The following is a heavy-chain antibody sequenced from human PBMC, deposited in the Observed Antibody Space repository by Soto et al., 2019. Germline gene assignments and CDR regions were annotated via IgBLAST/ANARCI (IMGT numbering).Heavy chain of an antibody. Sequence: SETLSLTCAVYGGSFSGYYWSWIRQPPGKGLEWIGEINHSGSTNYNPSLKSRVTISVDTSKNQFSLKLSSVTAADTAASYCARYSFSLGSCSYYYDIDVQDKGTTVTVS. V-gene: IGHV4-34*01. CDR3: ARYSFSLGSCSYYYDIDV. D-gene: IGHD2-15*01. CDR1: GGSFSGYY. J-gene: IGHJ6*03. CDR2: INHSGST.